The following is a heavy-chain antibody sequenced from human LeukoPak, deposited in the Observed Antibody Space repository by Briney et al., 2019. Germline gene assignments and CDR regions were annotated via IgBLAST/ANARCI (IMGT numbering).Heavy chain of an antibody. Sequence: PGGSLRLSCAASGFTFSSYAMSWVRQAPGKGLEWVSAISGSGGSTYYADSVKGRFTISRDNSKNTLYLQMNSLRAEDTAVYYCARVSVEDSSSWYAACYYYYYMDVWGKGTTVTISS. CDR2: ISGSGGST. D-gene: IGHD6-13*01. CDR1: GFTFSSYA. J-gene: IGHJ6*03. V-gene: IGHV3-23*01. CDR3: ARVSVEDSSSWYAACYYYYYMDV.